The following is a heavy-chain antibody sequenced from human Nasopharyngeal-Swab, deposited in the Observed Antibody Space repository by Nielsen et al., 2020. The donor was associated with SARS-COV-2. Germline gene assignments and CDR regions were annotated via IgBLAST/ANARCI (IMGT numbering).Heavy chain of an antibody. V-gene: IGHV4/OR15-8*02. CDR2: IYPGGNT. CDR3: ARNLYTTTWKTLFDF. J-gene: IGHJ4*02. Sequence: SETLSLTCDVSGDSIISFNWWSWVRQSPGKGLEWIGEIYPGGNTNYNPSLRSRVTISMDKSKNQFSLTLSSVTAADTAVYYCARNLYTTTWKTLFDFWGQGTLVTVSS. D-gene: IGHD1-26*01. CDR1: GDSIISFNW.